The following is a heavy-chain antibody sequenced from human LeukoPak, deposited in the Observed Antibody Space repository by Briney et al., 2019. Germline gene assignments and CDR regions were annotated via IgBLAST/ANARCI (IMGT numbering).Heavy chain of an antibody. D-gene: IGHD3-22*01. CDR3: ARLRRNSDRSDFFYYYDH. CDR1: GFTFSDYS. J-gene: IGHJ4*02. Sequence: PGGSLRLSCAASGFTFSDYSMNWVRQAPGKGLEWVASVNTVSSYIYYADSMRGRFTISRDNAKNSRFLQMNSLRAEDTAVYYCARLRRNSDRSDFFYYYDHWGQGTLVTVSS. CDR2: VNTVSSYI. V-gene: IGHV3-21*01.